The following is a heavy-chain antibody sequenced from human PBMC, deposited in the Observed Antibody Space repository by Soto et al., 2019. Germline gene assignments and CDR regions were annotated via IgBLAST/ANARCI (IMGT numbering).Heavy chain of an antibody. CDR1: GGSISSYH. CDR2: IYTSGST. Sequence: SETLSLTCTVSGGSISSYHWSWIRQPAGKGLEWIGRIYTSGSTNYNPSLKSRVTMSVDTSKNQFSLKLSSVTAADTAVYYCARGCSSNSCYDVFDYWGQGTLVTVSS. D-gene: IGHD2-2*01. V-gene: IGHV4-4*07. CDR3: ARGCSSNSCYDVFDY. J-gene: IGHJ4*02.